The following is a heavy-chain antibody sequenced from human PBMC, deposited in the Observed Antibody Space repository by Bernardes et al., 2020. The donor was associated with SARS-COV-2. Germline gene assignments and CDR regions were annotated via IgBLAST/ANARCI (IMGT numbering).Heavy chain of an antibody. V-gene: IGHV3-23*01. CDR3: AQETTAFCGGDCYRESFSNYGINV. J-gene: IGHJ6*02. D-gene: IGHD2-21*01. CDR1: GFSLRSYA. CDR2: ISGSGGIT. Sequence: GGSLRLSCAASGFSLRSYAMSWVRQAPGKGLEWVSRISGSGGITYYADSVKGRFTISRDNSKNTLYLRMNALRGEDTAVYYCAQETTAFCGGDCYRESFSNYGINVWGQGTTVTVSS.